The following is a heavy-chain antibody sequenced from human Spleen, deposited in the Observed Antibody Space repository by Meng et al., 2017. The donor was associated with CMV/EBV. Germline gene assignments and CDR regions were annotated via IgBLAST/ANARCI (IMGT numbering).Heavy chain of an antibody. V-gene: IGHV3-30-3*01. CDR2: ISYDGSNK. CDR1: GFTFSSYA. CDR3: ARDPWCTL. D-gene: IGHD4/OR15-4a*01. Sequence: GESLKISCASSGFTFSSYAMHWVRQAPGKGLEWVAVISYDGSNKYYADSVKGRFTISRDNGKNSLYLQMNSLRVEDAAVYYCARDPWCTLWGQGTLVTVSS. J-gene: IGHJ4*02.